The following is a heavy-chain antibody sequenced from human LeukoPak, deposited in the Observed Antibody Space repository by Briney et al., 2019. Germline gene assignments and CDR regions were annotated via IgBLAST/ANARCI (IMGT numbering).Heavy chain of an antibody. J-gene: IGHJ4*02. D-gene: IGHD5-24*01. V-gene: IGHV1-69*04. CDR2: IIPILGIA. CDR1: GGXFSSYA. CDR3: ARGEWLQSGRGLFDY. Sequence: SVKVSCKASGGXFSSYAISWVRQAPGQGLEWMGRIIPILGIANYAQKFQGRVTITADKSTSTAYMELSSLRSEDTAVYYCARGEWLQSGRGLFDYWGQGILVTVSS.